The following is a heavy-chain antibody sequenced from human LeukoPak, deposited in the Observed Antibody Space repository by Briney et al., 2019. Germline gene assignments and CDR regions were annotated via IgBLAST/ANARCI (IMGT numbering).Heavy chain of an antibody. J-gene: IGHJ3*02. Sequence: GGSLRLSCAASGFTVSSNYMSWVRQAPGKGLEWVSIIYSDGITFYADSVKGRLTISRDNSKNTMYLQMNSLRAEDTAVYYCARVTFNYFGSGDAFDIWGQGTMVTVSS. V-gene: IGHV3-66*01. D-gene: IGHD3-10*01. CDR2: IYSDGIT. CDR3: ARVTFNYFGSGDAFDI. CDR1: GFTVSSNY.